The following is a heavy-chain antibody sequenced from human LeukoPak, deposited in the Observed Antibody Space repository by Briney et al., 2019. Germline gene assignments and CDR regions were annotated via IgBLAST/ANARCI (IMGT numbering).Heavy chain of an antibody. CDR3: ARFEKQQPLGFYYYHGMDV. Sequence: ASVKVSCKASGYTFTSYGISWVRQAPGQGLEWMGWISAYNGNTNYAQKLQGRVTMTTDTSTSTAYMELRSLRSDDTAVYYCARFEKQQPLGFYYYHGMDVWGKGTTVTVSS. CDR1: GYTFTSYG. CDR2: ISAYNGNT. J-gene: IGHJ6*04. D-gene: IGHD6-13*01. V-gene: IGHV1-18*04.